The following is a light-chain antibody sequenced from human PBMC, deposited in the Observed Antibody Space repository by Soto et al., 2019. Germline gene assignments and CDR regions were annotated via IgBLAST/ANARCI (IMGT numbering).Light chain of an antibody. J-gene: IGKJ1*01. CDR2: ATA. Sequence: AIQVTQSPSSLSASVGDSVTITCRASQGIRDDLAWFQQSPGKAPKVLIYATANLQSGVPSRFSGSGSGTDFTLTISSLQPEDFATYYCLLHYDFPPTFGQGTKVE. CDR1: QGIRDD. V-gene: IGKV1-6*01. CDR3: LLHYDFPPT.